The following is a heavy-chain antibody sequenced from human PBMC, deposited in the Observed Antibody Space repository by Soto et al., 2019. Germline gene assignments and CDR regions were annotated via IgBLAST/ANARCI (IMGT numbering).Heavy chain of an antibody. V-gene: IGHV3-23*01. Sequence: PGGSLRLSCAASGFNFSSYGMSWVRQAPGKGLECVSGISGSGGSTYYADSVKGRFTISRDNSKNTLYLQMNSLRAEDTAVYYCANKIIGGNYYDSSGYYSDNWFDPWGQGTLVTVSS. CDR1: GFNFSSYG. CDR3: ANKIIGGNYYDSSGYYSDNWFDP. D-gene: IGHD3-22*01. J-gene: IGHJ5*02. CDR2: ISGSGGST.